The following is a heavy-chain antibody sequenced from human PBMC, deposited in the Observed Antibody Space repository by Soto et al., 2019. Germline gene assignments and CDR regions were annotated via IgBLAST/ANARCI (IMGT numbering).Heavy chain of an antibody. D-gene: IGHD3-10*01. CDR1: GVTGSSSH. Sequence: GGSLRLSCTTSGVTGSSSHMSWVRQAPGKGLDWGSVIYSGGNSYYAVSVQGRFTISRDNSKNTVYLQMNSLRGEDTAIYYCARLGPYGSETYSFRYNWFDPWGQGTLVTVSS. J-gene: IGHJ5*02. CDR3: ARLGPYGSETYSFRYNWFDP. CDR2: IYSGGNS. V-gene: IGHV3-53*01.